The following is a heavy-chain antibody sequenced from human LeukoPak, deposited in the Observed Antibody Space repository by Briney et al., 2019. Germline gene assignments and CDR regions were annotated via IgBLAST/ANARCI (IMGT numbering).Heavy chain of an antibody. Sequence: GGSLRLSWAASGFTFSRYGMRWVRQAGGKGVEWVSAISGRGGSTYYAHSVQGRFTISRDNSKNTLYLQMNSLRAEDTAVYSCAKLLGAYYYDSSGYLASEFDYWGQGTLVTVSS. CDR1: GFTFSRYG. J-gene: IGHJ4*02. V-gene: IGHV3-23*01. D-gene: IGHD3-22*01. CDR2: ISGRGGST. CDR3: AKLLGAYYYDSSGYLASEFDY.